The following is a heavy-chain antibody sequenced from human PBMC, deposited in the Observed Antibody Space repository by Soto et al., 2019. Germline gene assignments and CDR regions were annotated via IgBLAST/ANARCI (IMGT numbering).Heavy chain of an antibody. D-gene: IGHD6-6*01. V-gene: IGHV3-30*18. Sequence: GGSLRLSCAASGFTFSSYGMHWVRQAPGKGLEWVAVISYDGSNKYYADSVKGRFTISRDNSKNTLYLQMNSLSAEYTAVYYCAKSDSSSSSTLLDYWGQGTLVTVSS. CDR1: GFTFSSYG. CDR3: AKSDSSSSSTLLDY. J-gene: IGHJ4*02. CDR2: ISYDGSNK.